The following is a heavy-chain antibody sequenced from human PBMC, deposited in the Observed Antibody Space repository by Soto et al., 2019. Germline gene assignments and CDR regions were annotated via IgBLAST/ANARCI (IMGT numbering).Heavy chain of an antibody. CDR2: IYYSGST. CDR1: GGSISSSSYY. Sequence: SETLSLTCTVSGGSISSSSYYWGWIRQPPGKGLEWIGSIYYSGSTYYNPSLKSRVTISVDTSKNQFSLKLSSVTAADTAVYYCARTMITFGGVIVIGAFDIWGQGTMVTVSS. V-gene: IGHV4-39*01. D-gene: IGHD3-16*02. J-gene: IGHJ3*02. CDR3: ARTMITFGGVIVIGAFDI.